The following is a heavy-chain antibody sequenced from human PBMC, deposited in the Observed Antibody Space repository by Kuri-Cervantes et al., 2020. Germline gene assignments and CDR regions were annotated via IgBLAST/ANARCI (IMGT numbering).Heavy chain of an antibody. CDR3: ARLSAAAGTLGWFDP. J-gene: IGHJ5*02. CDR2: IYHSGST. CDR1: GGSISSSNW. V-gene: IGHV4-4*02. D-gene: IGHD6-13*01. Sequence: GSLRLSCAVSGGSISSSNWWSWVRQPPGKGLEWIGEIYHSGSTNYNPSLKSRVTISVDTSKNQFSLKLSSVTAADTAVYYCARLSAAAGTLGWFDPWGQGTLVTVSS.